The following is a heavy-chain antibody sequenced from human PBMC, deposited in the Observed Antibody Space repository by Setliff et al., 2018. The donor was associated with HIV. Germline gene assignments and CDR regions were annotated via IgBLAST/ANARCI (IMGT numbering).Heavy chain of an antibody. Sequence: PGESLKISCEGSGYSFTNYWIAWVRQMPGKGLEWMGIIYPGDSGTKYSPSFQGQVTISVDKSISTAYLQWGSLKASDTAMYYCARHGVGDNLLSSSSFFMDVWGKGTTVTVSS. D-gene: IGHD2-21*02. CDR1: GYSFTNYW. CDR2: IYPGDSGT. V-gene: IGHV5-51*01. CDR3: ARHGVGDNLLSSSSFFMDV. J-gene: IGHJ6*03.